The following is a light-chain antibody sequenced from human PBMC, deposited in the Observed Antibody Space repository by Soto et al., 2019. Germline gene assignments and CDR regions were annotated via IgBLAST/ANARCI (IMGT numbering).Light chain of an antibody. CDR1: ESVSTNY. J-gene: IGKJ1*01. Sequence: DIVLTQSPGTLSLSPGERATLSCRASESVSTNYLAWYQQKPGQAPRLLIYGSSSRATDIPDRFSGSGSGTEFTLTISRLEPEDSAVFYCQQYHKSPWTFGQGTKVEIK. CDR3: QQYHKSPWT. CDR2: GSS. V-gene: IGKV3-20*01.